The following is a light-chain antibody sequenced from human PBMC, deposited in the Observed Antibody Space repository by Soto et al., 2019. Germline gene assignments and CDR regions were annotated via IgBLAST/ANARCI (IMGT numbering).Light chain of an antibody. CDR1: NSDVGNYNL. CDR3: CSYAGSSTPVV. V-gene: IGLV2-23*02. Sequence: QSALTQAASVSGSPGQSITISCTGTNSDVGNYNLVSWYQQHPGKAPKLMLYAVSQRPSGVSNRFSGSKSANTASLTISGLQAEDEAYYYCCSYAGSSTPVVFGGGTQLTVL. CDR2: AVS. J-gene: IGLJ2*01.